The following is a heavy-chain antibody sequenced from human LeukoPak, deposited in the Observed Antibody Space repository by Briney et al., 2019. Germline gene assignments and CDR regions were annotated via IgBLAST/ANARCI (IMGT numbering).Heavy chain of an antibody. CDR3: ARGPEEWELHQD. J-gene: IGHJ4*02. CDR2: IIPIFGTA. D-gene: IGHD1-26*01. CDR1: GGTFSSYA. Sequence: GASVTVSCKASGGTFSSYAISWVRQAPGQGLEWMGGIIPIFGTANYAQKFQGRVTITADKSTSTAYMELSSLRSEDTAVYYCARGPEEWELHQDWGQGTLVTVSS. V-gene: IGHV1-69*06.